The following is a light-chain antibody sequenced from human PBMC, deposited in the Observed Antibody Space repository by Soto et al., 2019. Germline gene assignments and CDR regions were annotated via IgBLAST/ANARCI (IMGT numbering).Light chain of an antibody. Sequence: DIVMTQSPDSLAVSLGERATINCKSSQSVLYSSNNKNYLAWYQQKPGQPPKLLIYWASTRESGVPDRFSGSGSGTDFTLTISSLQAEDVAVYYCLQYYSTPQTFGPGTKVDIK. V-gene: IGKV4-1*01. CDR3: LQYYSTPQT. CDR2: WAS. J-gene: IGKJ1*01. CDR1: QSVLYSSNNKNY.